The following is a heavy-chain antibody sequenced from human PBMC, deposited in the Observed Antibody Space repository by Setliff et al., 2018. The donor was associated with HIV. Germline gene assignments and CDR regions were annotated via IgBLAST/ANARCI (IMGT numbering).Heavy chain of an antibody. D-gene: IGHD3-9*01. Sequence: SETLSLTCTVSGGSITTGSYYWSWIRQHPGKGLEWLGYIYYSGSTYYNPSLKSRVTISADTSKNQFSLKLSSVTAADTAVYYCARRNYDILTGFYSGLGWGQGTLVTVSS. CDR2: IYYSGST. CDR3: ARRNYDILTGFYSGLG. CDR1: GGSITTGSYY. J-gene: IGHJ4*02. V-gene: IGHV4-30-4*08.